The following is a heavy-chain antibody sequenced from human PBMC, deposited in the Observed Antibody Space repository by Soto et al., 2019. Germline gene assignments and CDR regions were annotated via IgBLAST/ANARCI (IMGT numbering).Heavy chain of an antibody. Sequence: QLQLQESGPGLVKPSETLSLTCAVSGGSVSSGGNYWGWIRQSPGKGLEWIGSVHDTGTTHYNPPLTRRVTISVDTSKNQFSLNVNSVTAADTAVYYCARGLSSPSAAGVWGQGTLVTVSS. D-gene: IGHD6-6*01. CDR1: GGSVSSGGNY. V-gene: IGHV4-39*01. J-gene: IGHJ4*02. CDR3: ARGLSSPSAAGV. CDR2: VHDTGTT.